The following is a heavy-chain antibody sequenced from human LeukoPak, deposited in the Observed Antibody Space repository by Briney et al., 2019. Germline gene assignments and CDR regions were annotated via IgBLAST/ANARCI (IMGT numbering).Heavy chain of an antibody. V-gene: IGHV4-59*08. D-gene: IGHD4-17*01. CDR3: ARHGDYDYYYGMDV. CDR2: IYYSGST. Sequence: PSETLSLTCTVSGGSISSYYWSWIRQPPWKGLEWIGHIYYSGSTNYNPSLKSRVTISVDTSKNQFSLKLSSVTAADTAVYYCARHGDYDYYYGMDVWGQGTTVTVSS. J-gene: IGHJ6*02. CDR1: GGSISSYY.